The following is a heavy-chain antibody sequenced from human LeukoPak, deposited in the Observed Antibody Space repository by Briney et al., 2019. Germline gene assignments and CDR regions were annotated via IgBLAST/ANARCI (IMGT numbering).Heavy chain of an antibody. Sequence: ASVKVSCKASGYTFTSYYMHWVRQAPGQGLEWMGIINPSGGSTSYAQKFQGRVTMTRDTSTSTVYMELSSLRSEDTAVYYCARETLRIAARLRSHDCGYWGQGTLVTVSP. CDR2: INPSGGST. J-gene: IGHJ4*02. CDR1: GYTFTSYY. D-gene: IGHD6-6*01. CDR3: ARETLRIAARLRSHDCGY. V-gene: IGHV1-46*01.